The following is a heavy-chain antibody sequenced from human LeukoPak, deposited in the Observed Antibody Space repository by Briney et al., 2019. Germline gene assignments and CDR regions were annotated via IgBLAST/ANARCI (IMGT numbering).Heavy chain of an antibody. CDR3: ARVGPWVNPDYYYYYMDV. V-gene: IGHV3-11*04. CDR1: GYSISSGYY. J-gene: IGHJ6*03. Sequence: LSLTCTVSGYSISSGYYWGWIRQPPGKGLEWVSNISGSGGSGSYIYYADSVKGRFTISRDNAKNLLYLQMNSLRAEDTAVYYCARVGPWVNPDYYYYYMDVWGKGTTVTVSS. CDR2: ISGSGGSGSYI. D-gene: IGHD1-14*01.